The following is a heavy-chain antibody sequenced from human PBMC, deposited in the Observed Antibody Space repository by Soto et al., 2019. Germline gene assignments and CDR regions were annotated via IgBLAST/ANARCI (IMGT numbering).Heavy chain of an antibody. V-gene: IGHV1-18*01. CDR2: ISAYNDYT. CDR1: GYTFISYG. J-gene: IGHJ6*01. CDR3: AREGYYSGSGISSPPLYYGMDG. D-gene: IGHD3-10*01. Sequence: QVQLVQSGAEVKKPGSSVKVSCTASGYTFISYGISWVRQAPGQGLEWMGWISAYNDYTNYAQKLQGRVTMTTDTSTRIAYLELRSLRSDDTAVYYCAREGYYSGSGISSPPLYYGMDGW.